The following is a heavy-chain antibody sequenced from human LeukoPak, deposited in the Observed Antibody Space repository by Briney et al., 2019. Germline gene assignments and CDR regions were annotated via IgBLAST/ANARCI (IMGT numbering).Heavy chain of an antibody. V-gene: IGHV1-69*13. D-gene: IGHD2-2*01. CDR1: GYTFTGYY. CDR2: IIPIFGTA. Sequence: SVKVSCKASGYTFTGYYMYWVRQAPGQGLEWMGGIIPIFGTANYAQKFQGRVTITADESTSTAYMELSSLRSEDTAVYYCARVRYYCSSTSCFYFDYWGQGTLVTVSS. CDR3: ARVRYYCSSTSCFYFDY. J-gene: IGHJ4*02.